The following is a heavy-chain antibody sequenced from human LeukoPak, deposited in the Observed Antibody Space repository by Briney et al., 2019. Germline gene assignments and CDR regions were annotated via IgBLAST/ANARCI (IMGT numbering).Heavy chain of an antibody. Sequence: SETLSLICTVSGGSISSGSYYWSWIRQPAGKGLEWIGRIYTSGSTNYNPSLKSRVTISVDTSKNQFSLKLSSVTAADTAVYYCARDLSAPLKYYYDSSGSYYFDYWGQGTLVTVSS. CDR1: GGSISSGSYY. V-gene: IGHV4-61*02. CDR3: ARDLSAPLKYYYDSSGSYYFDY. D-gene: IGHD3-22*01. CDR2: IYTSGST. J-gene: IGHJ4*02.